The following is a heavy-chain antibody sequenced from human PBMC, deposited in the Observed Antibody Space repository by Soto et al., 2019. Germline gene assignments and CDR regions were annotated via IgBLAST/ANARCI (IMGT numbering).Heavy chain of an antibody. CDR3: AKGGRQWLVTSDFNY. Sequence: GGSLGLSCAASGFTFSDYSMHWVRQAPGKGLEWVAVVSHDGRNTHYADSVRGRFTISRDSSKNTVSLEMTSLRAEDTAVYYCAKGGRQWLVTSDFNYWGQGALVTVSS. V-gene: IGHV3-30*18. J-gene: IGHJ4*02. D-gene: IGHD6-19*01. CDR1: GFTFSDYS. CDR2: VSHDGRNT.